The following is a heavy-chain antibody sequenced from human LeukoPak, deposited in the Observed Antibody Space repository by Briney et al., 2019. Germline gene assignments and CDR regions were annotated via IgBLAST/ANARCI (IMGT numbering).Heavy chain of an antibody. Sequence: SETLSLTCAVYGGSFSGYYWSWIRQPPGKGLEWIGYIYYSGSTNYNPSLKSRVTISVDTSKNQFSLKLSSVTAADTAVYYCARAAPYSSGWCRDFDYWGQGTLVTVSS. V-gene: IGHV4-59*01. CDR1: GGSFSGYY. J-gene: IGHJ4*02. CDR3: ARAAPYSSGWCRDFDY. D-gene: IGHD6-19*01. CDR2: IYYSGST.